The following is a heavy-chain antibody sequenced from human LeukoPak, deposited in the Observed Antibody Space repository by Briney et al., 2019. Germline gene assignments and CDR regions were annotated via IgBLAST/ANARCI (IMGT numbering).Heavy chain of an antibody. V-gene: IGHV1-46*01. Sequence: GASVKVSCKASGYTFTSYYMHWVRQAPGQGLEWMGIINPSGGSTSYAQKFQGRVTMTRDTSTSTVYMELSSLRSEDTAVYYCARDKGSVVPAAIAGRRVNWFDPWGQGTLVTVSS. J-gene: IGHJ5*02. CDR1: GYTFTSYY. D-gene: IGHD2-2*02. CDR2: INPSGGST. CDR3: ARDKGSVVPAAIAGRRVNWFDP.